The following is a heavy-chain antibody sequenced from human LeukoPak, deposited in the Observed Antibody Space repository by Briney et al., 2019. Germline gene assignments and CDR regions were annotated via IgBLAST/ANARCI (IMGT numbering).Heavy chain of an antibody. Sequence: GGSLRLSCAASGFTFSSYSMNWVRQAPGKAMEWVSSITSSATYIFYADSVKGRFTISRDNAKNSLYLQMDSLGPEDTAVYYCARDPYSGNYGNDYYYYMDVWGKGTTVTISS. D-gene: IGHD1-26*01. V-gene: IGHV3-21*01. CDR3: ARDPYSGNYGNDYYYYMDV. CDR2: ITSSATYI. J-gene: IGHJ6*03. CDR1: GFTFSSYS.